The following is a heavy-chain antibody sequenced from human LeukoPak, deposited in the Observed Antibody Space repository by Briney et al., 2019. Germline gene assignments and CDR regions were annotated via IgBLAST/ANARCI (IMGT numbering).Heavy chain of an antibody. J-gene: IGHJ3*02. CDR3: ARGYCRGGSCYSGDAFDI. CDR1: GFTFSSYW. V-gene: IGHV3-74*01. Sequence: GGSLRLSCAASGFTFSSYWMHWVRQAPGKGLVWLSRINSDGSSTSYADSVKGRFTISRDNAKNTLYLQMNSLRAEDTAVYYCARGYCRGGSCYSGDAFDIWGQGTMVTVSS. CDR2: INSDGSST. D-gene: IGHD2-15*01.